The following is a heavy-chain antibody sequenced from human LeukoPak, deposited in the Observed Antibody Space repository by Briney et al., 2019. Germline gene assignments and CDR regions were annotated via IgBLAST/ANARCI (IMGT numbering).Heavy chain of an antibody. Sequence: ASVKVSCKASGYTFIGYYIHWVRQAPGQGLEWMGWINPNSGGTNYALKFRGRVTMTRDTSISTASMELSRLISDDTAVYYCARPQDHGGNVENFNIWGQGTMVTVSS. D-gene: IGHD4-23*01. CDR2: INPNSGGT. CDR1: GYTFIGYY. J-gene: IGHJ3*02. V-gene: IGHV1-2*02. CDR3: ARPQDHGGNVENFNI.